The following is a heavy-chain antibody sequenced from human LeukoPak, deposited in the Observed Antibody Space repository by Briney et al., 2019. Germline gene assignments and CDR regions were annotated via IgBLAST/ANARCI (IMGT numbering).Heavy chain of an antibody. Sequence: SGTLSLTRAVSGGSISSSNWWSWVRQPPGKGLEWIGEIYHSGSTNYNPSLKSRVTISVDKSKKQFSLKLSSVTAADTAVYYCASRQRYCSSSTCPFDYWGQGTLVTVSS. J-gene: IGHJ4*02. CDR1: GGSISSSNW. V-gene: IGHV4-4*02. CDR2: IYHSGST. CDR3: ASRQRYCSSSTCPFDY. D-gene: IGHD2-2*01.